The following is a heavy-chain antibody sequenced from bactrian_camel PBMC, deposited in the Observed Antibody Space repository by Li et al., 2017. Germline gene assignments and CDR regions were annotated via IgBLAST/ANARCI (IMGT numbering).Heavy chain of an antibody. J-gene: IGHJ4*01. V-gene: IGHV3S53*01. CDR1: VYTISTYC. D-gene: IGHD4*01. CDR3: TTRLDLGSSCGGPRS. CDR2: ILSDGSK. Sequence: HAQLVESGGGSVQAGGSLRLSCVASVYTISTYCMGWFRQIPGKEREAVAHILSDGSKEYADSVAGRFSISVDTRMNIVWLEMSNLKPEDTATYYCTTRLDLGSSCGGPRSWGQETQVTVS.